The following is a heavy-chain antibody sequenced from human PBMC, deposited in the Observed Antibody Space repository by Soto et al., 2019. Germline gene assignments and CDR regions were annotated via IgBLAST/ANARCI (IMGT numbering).Heavy chain of an antibody. V-gene: IGHV4-30-4*01. CDR1: GGSISSGDYY. CDR3: ARDPPHYDFWSGPWDYYGMDV. Sequence: SETLSLTCTVSGGSISSGDYYWSWIRQPPGKGLEWIGYIYYSGSTYYSPSLKSRVTISVDTSKNQFSLKLSSVTAADTAVYYCARDPPHYDFWSGPWDYYGMDVWGQGTTVTVSS. D-gene: IGHD3-3*01. J-gene: IGHJ6*02. CDR2: IYYSGST.